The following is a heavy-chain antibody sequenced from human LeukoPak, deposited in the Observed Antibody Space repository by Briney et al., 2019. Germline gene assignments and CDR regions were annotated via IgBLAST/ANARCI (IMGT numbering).Heavy chain of an antibody. D-gene: IGHD3-22*01. J-gene: IGHJ4*02. Sequence: SETLSLTCTVSGGSISSTSYYWSWIRQPPGKGLEWIGYIYYSGSTNYNPSLKSRVTISVDTSKNQFSLKLSSVTAADTAVYYCARAAYYYDSSGYYASYYFDYWGQGTLVTVSS. V-gene: IGHV4-61*01. CDR3: ARAAYYYDSSGYYASYYFDY. CDR1: GGSISSTSYY. CDR2: IYYSGST.